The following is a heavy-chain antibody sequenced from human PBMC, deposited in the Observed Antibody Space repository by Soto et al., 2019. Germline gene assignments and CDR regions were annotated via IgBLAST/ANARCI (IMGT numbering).Heavy chain of an antibody. CDR2: ISYDGSNK. CDR3: VGGQYYFDY. D-gene: IGHD3-10*01. Sequence: QVQLVESGGGVVQPGNSLRLSCAASGFPFTAYGMHWVREGPGKGLEWVAVISYDGSNKFYADSMKGRFTISRDNSKNPLYLQMNSLRPEDTALYYCVGGQYYFDYRGQGTLVTVSS. CDR1: GFPFTAYG. V-gene: IGHV3-30*03. J-gene: IGHJ4*02.